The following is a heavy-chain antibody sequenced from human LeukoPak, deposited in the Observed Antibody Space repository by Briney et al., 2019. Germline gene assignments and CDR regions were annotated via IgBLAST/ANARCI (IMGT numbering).Heavy chain of an antibody. J-gene: IGHJ4*02. D-gene: IGHD3-10*01. CDR1: GGSISSSSYY. CDR2: IYYSGST. Sequence: SETLSLTCTVSGGSISSSSYYWGWIRQPPGKGLEWIGSIYYSGSTYNPSLKSRVTISVDTSKNQFSLKLSSVTAADTAVYYCASLNMVRGVISNTDYWGQGTLVTVSS. V-gene: IGHV4-39*01. CDR3: ASLNMVRGVISNTDY.